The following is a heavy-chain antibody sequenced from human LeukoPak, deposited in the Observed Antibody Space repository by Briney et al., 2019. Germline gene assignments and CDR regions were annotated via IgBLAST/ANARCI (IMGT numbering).Heavy chain of an antibody. Sequence: KTSETLSLTCAVSGYLISSGYYWGWIRQPPGKGLEWIGDINPGGSTNYNPSLKSRVIVSVDTSKNQLSLKLTSVTAADTAVYYCAGDHGSSGYLYWGQGILVTVSP. V-gene: IGHV4-38-2*02. CDR2: INPGGST. D-gene: IGHD3-22*01. CDR3: AGDHGSSGYLY. CDR1: GYLISSGYY. J-gene: IGHJ4*02.